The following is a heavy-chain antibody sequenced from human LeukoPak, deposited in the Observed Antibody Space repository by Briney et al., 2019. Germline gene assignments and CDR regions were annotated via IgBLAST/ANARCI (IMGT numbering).Heavy chain of an antibody. D-gene: IGHD3-3*01. CDR2: IYYDAGA. CDR3: ARGSDYDFWSGYPYYFDY. J-gene: IGHJ4*02. V-gene: IGHV4-31*03. CDR1: GASVSATNYY. Sequence: SQTLSLTCTVSGASVSATNYYWSWLRQHPGKGPEWIAYIYYDAGAYYNPSLESRVTISLDSSANQFSLGLSSVTAADTAVYYCARGSDYDFWSGYPYYFDYWGQGTLVTVSS.